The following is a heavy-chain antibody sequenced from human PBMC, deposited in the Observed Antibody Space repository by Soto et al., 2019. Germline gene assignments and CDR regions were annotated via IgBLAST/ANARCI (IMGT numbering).Heavy chain of an antibody. CDR2: IWYDGSNK. CDR3: AKDGRYYDSSAAYYYYGIDV. D-gene: IGHD3-22*01. Sequence: GGSLRLSCAASGFTFSSYGMHWVRQAPGKGLEWVAVIWYDGSNKYYADSVKGRFTISRENSKNTLYLQMNSLRAEDTAVYYCAKDGRYYDSSAAYYYYGIDVWGQGTTVTVSS. V-gene: IGHV3-33*06. J-gene: IGHJ6*02. CDR1: GFTFSSYG.